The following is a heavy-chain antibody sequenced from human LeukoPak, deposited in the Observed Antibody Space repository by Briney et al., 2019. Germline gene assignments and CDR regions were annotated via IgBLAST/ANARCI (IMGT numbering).Heavy chain of an antibody. D-gene: IGHD3-3*02. CDR1: GFSFSTSW. J-gene: IGHJ5*02. V-gene: IGHV3-74*01. Sequence: GGSLRLSCVASGFSFSTSWMHWVRQGPRKGLVWVADINNDGRIIRYADSVKGRFIISRDNDKNTLYLQMSGLRAEDRSLYHCVRAGPISTWGRGTLVTVSS. CDR3: VRAGPIST. CDR2: INNDGRII.